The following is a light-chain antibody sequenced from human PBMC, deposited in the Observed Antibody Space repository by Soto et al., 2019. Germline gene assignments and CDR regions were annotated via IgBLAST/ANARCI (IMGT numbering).Light chain of an antibody. CDR3: QQYDKWFSIS. J-gene: IGKJ5*01. Sequence: EIVMTQSPATLSLSPGERVSLSFMASQNVGSNLVWYQQKAGQAPRPLIFDASTRAAGIPARFSGSGSGTEFTLTISRLEPEDFAVYYCQQYDKWFSISFGQGTRLEIK. CDR2: DAS. V-gene: IGKV3-15*01. CDR1: QNVGSN.